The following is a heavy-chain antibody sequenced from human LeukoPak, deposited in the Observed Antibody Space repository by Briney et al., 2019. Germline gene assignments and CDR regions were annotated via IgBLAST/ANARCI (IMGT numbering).Heavy chain of an antibody. V-gene: IGHV1-46*01. J-gene: IGHJ4*02. Sequence: ASLKVSCKASGYTFTSYYMHWVRQAPGQGLEWMGIINPSCGSTSYAQKFQGRVTMARNPSTSTVYMELSSLRTEDTGVYFCAGAGYDSSGYYSYWGQGTLVTVSS. CDR3: AGAGYDSSGYYSY. CDR2: INPSCGST. CDR1: GYTFTSYY. D-gene: IGHD3-22*01.